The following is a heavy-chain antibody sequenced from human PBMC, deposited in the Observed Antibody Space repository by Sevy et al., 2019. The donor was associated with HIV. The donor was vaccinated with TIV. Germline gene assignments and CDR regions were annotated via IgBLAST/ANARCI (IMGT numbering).Heavy chain of an antibody. D-gene: IGHD2-21*02. CDR1: RFTVSNNY. J-gene: IGHJ4*02. CDR3: ASHELGDYSFDY. CDR2: IYSGGTT. V-gene: IGHV3-53*01. Sequence: GGSLRLSCAASRFTVSNNYMTWVRQAPGKGLEWVSVIYSGGTTYYADSVKGRFTISRDTSNNTLYLQMNSLRAEDTAVYYCASHELGDYSFDYWGQGTLVTVSS.